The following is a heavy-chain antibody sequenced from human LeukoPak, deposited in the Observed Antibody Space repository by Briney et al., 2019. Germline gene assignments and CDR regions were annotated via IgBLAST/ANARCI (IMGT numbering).Heavy chain of an antibody. CDR1: GYTFTSYA. D-gene: IGHD3-3*01. V-gene: IGHV7-4-1*02. CDR3: ARDYDFWSATRADWFDP. CDR2: INTNTGNP. J-gene: IGHJ5*02. Sequence: ASVKVSCKASGYTFTSYAMNWVRQAPGQGLEWMGWINTNTGNPTYAQGFTGRFVFSLDTSVSTAYLQISSLKAEDTAVYYCARDYDFWSATRADWFDPWGQGTLVTVSS.